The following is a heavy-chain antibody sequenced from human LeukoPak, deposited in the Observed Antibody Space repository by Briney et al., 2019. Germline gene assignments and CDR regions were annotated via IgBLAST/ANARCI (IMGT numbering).Heavy chain of an antibody. J-gene: IGHJ4*02. CDR1: GFTFSDYY. CDR3: ARAGTIAAAGSNDY. D-gene: IGHD6-13*01. V-gene: IGHV3-11*01. Sequence: PGGSLRLSCAVSGFTFSDYYMSWIRQAPGKGLEWVSYISSSETATSYADSVKGRFTISRDNAKNSLYLQMNSLRAEDTAVYYCARAGTIAAAGSNDYWGQGTLVTVSS. CDR2: ISSSETAT.